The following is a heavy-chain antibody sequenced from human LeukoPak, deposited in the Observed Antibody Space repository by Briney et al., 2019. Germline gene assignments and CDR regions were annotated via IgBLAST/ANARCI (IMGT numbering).Heavy chain of an antibody. J-gene: IGHJ4*02. CDR1: GGSISGYY. V-gene: IGHV4-59*01. D-gene: IGHD3-22*01. CDR2: VSYSGST. Sequence: SETLSLTCTVSGGSISGYYWSWIRQPPGKGLEWIGYVSYSGSTNYNPSLKSRVTMSVDTSKNQVSLKLRSVTTADTAVYYCARWNPYDSSGYYYAFDYWGQGTLVPVSS. CDR3: ARWNPYDSSGYYYAFDY.